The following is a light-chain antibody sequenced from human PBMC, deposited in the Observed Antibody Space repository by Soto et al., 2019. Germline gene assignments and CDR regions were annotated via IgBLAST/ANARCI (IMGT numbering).Light chain of an antibody. CDR1: SSDVGGYNY. J-gene: IGLJ1*01. CDR3: TSYTSISTYV. CDR2: DVS. V-gene: IGLV2-14*01. Sequence: QSVLTQPASVSGSPGQSITISCTGTSSDVGGYNYVAWYQQHPDKAPKLLIYDVSNRPSGVSIRFSGSKSGNTASLTISGLLPEDEADYYCTSYTSISTYVFGXGTKVTVL.